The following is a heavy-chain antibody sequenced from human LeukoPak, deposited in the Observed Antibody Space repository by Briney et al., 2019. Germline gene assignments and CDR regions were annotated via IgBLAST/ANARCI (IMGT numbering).Heavy chain of an antibody. CDR1: VFTFSNYW. CDR3: SRDPNSGSYGADYYYYMDV. D-gene: IGHD1-26*01. J-gene: IGHJ6*03. CDR2: INNDGGTT. Sequence: GGSLRLSCAASVFTFSNYWMHWVRQTPGKGLVWVSRINNDGGTTSYADSVKGRFTISRDNAKNSLYLQMNSLRAEGTALYYCSRDPNSGSYGADYYYYMDVWGKGTTVSIPS. V-gene: IGHV3-74*01.